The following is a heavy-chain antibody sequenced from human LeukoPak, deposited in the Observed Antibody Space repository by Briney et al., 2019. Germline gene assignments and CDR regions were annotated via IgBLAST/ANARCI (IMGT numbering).Heavy chain of an antibody. CDR3: ARDPRYGDYVTDYYYYMDV. Sequence: SVKVSCKASGGTFSSYAISWVRPAPGQGLEWMVGIIPIFGTANYVQKFQGRVTISTEETTSTAYMELSSLRSEDTAVYYCARDPRYGDYVTDYYYYMDVWGKGTTVTASS. CDR2: IIPIFGTA. CDR1: GGTFSSYA. V-gene: IGHV1-69*05. J-gene: IGHJ6*03. D-gene: IGHD4-17*01.